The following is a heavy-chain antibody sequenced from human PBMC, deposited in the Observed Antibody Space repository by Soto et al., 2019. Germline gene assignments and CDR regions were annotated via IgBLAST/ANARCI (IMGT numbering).Heavy chain of an antibody. CDR3: AKDIRGSYCSSTSCYAGPGEYYYYYYMDV. CDR2: ISWNSGSI. CDR1: GFTFDDYA. V-gene: IGHV3-9*01. Sequence: GGSLRLSCAASGFTFDDYAMHWVRQAPGKGLEWVSGISWNSGSIGYADSVKGRFTISRDNAKNSLYLQMNSLRAEDTALYYCAKDIRGSYCSSTSCYAGPGEYYYYYYMDVWGKGTTVTVSS. J-gene: IGHJ6*03. D-gene: IGHD2-2*01.